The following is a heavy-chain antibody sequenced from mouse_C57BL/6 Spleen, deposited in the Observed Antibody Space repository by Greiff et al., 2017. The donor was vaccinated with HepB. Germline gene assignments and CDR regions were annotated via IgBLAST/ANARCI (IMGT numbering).Heavy chain of an antibody. CDR3: ARDGNYENFDY. J-gene: IGHJ2*01. V-gene: IGHV5-4*01. CDR1: GFTFSSYA. CDR2: ISDGGSYT. D-gene: IGHD2-1*01. Sequence: EVQLQESGGGLVKPGGSLKLSCAASGFTFSSYAMSWVRQTPEKRLEWVATISDGGSYTYYPDNVKGRFTISRDNAKNNLYLQMSHLKPEDTAMYYCARDGNYENFDYWGQGTTLTVSS.